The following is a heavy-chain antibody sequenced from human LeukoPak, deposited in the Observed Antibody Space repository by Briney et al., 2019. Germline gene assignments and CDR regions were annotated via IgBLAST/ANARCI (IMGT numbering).Heavy chain of an antibody. J-gene: IGHJ4*02. CDR3: AKGAAAAGREAYYFDY. V-gene: IGHV3-9*01. D-gene: IGHD6-13*01. CDR1: GFTFDDYA. Sequence: PGGSLRLSCAASGFTFDDYAMHWVRQAPGKGLEWVSGISWNSGSIGYADSVKGRFTISRDNAKNSLYLQMNSLRADDTALYYCAKGAAAAGREAYYFDYWGQGTLVTVSS. CDR2: ISWNSGSI.